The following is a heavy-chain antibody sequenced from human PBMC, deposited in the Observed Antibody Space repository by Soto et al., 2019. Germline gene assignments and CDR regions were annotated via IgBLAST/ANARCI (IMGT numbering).Heavy chain of an antibody. J-gene: IGHJ4*02. CDR3: AREDSYDTSLDY. V-gene: IGHV1-18*04. CDR1: GYTFTSYG. D-gene: IGHD5-18*01. CDR2: ISAYNGNT. Sequence: ASVKVSCKASGYTFTSYGISWVGQAPGQGLEWMGWISAYNGNTNYAQKLQGRVTMTTDTSTSTAYMELRSLRSDDTAVYYCAREDSYDTSLDYWGQGTLVTVSS.